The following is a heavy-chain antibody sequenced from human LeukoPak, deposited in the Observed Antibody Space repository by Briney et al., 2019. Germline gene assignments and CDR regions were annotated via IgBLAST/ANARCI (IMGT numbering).Heavy chain of an antibody. Sequence: GGSLRLSCAASGFTVSSNYMSWVRQAPGKGLEWVSVIYSGGSTYYADSVKGRFTISRDNSKNTLYLQMNSLRAEDTAVYYCARRYCSGGICYFFDYWGQGTLVTVSS. V-gene: IGHV3-53*01. J-gene: IGHJ4*02. CDR2: IYSGGST. CDR1: GFTVSSNY. D-gene: IGHD2-15*01. CDR3: ARRYCSGGICYFFDY.